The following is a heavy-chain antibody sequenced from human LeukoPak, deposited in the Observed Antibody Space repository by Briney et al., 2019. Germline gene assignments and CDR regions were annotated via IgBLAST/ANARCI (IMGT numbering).Heavy chain of an antibody. CDR1: GYTFTGYY. CDR3: ARAGGGYCSGSRSCRESFDP. D-gene: IGHD2-15*01. J-gene: IGHJ5*02. Sequence: ASVKVSCKASGYTFTGYYMHWVRQAPGQGLEWMGWINPNSGGTNYAQKFQGRVTMTRDTSISTAYMELSRLRSDDTAVYYCARAGGGYCSGSRSCRESFDPWGQGTLVTVSS. V-gene: IGHV1-2*02. CDR2: INPNSGGT.